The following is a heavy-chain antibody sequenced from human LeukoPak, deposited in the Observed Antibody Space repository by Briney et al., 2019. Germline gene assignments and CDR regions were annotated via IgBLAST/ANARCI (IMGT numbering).Heavy chain of an antibody. Sequence: GGSLRLSCAASGFTFSSYSMNWVRQAPGKGLEWVSSISSSSSYIYYADSVKGRFTISRDNAKNSLYLQMNSLRAEDTAVYYCARRGRGYSYGYLNWGQGTLVTVSS. D-gene: IGHD5-18*01. J-gene: IGHJ4*02. CDR1: GFTFSSYS. CDR2: ISSSSSYI. V-gene: IGHV3-21*04. CDR3: ARRGRGYSYGYLN.